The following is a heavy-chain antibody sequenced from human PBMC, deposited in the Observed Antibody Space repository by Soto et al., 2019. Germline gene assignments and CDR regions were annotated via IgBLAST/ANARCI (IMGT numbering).Heavy chain of an antibody. V-gene: IGHV4-31*03. CDR3: ASYSSSWYGDSNWFDP. CDR2: IYYSGSA. J-gene: IGHJ5*02. Sequence: SETLSLPCTVSGGSISSGGYYWSWIRQHPGKGLEWIGYIYYSGSAYYNPALKSRVTISVDTSKNQFSLKLSSVTAADTAVYYCASYSSSWYGDSNWFDPWGQGTLVTVSS. D-gene: IGHD6-13*01. CDR1: GGSISSGGYY.